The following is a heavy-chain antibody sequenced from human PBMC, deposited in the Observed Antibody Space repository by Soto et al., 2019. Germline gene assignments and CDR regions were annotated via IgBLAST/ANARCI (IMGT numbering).Heavy chain of an antibody. CDR3: ARANVWNARFFAINSFDP. CDR2: IDLGDSDT. CDR1: GYSCTNYW. D-gene: IGHD1-1*01. V-gene: IGHV5-51*01. Sequence: PGESLKISGKGSGYSCTNYWIGWVRQMPGKGLEGMGTIDLGDSDTRYSPSFQGRVTISADKSISAAYLQWGSLKASDTAMYYCARANVWNARFFAINSFDPWGQGTLVTVSA. J-gene: IGHJ5*02.